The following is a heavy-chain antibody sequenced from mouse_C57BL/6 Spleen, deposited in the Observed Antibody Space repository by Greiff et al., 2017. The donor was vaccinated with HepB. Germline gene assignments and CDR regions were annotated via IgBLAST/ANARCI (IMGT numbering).Heavy chain of an antibody. CDR2: IYPGSGST. CDR3: ARDDSNGGYFDV. Sequence: VQLQESGAELVKPGASVKMSCKASGYTFTSYWITWVKQRPGQGLEWIGDIYPGSGSTNYNEKFKSKATLTVDTSSSTAYMQLSSLTSEDSAVYYCARDDSNGGYFDVWGTGTTVTVSS. J-gene: IGHJ1*03. D-gene: IGHD3-2*01. V-gene: IGHV1-55*01. CDR1: GYTFTSYW.